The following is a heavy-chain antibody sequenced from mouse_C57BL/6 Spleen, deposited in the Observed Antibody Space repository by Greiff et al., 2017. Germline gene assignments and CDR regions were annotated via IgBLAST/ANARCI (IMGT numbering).Heavy chain of an antibody. CDR2: ISSGGSYT. Sequence: EVQLVESGGDLVKPGGSLKLSCAASGFTFSSYGMSWVRQTPDKRLEWVATISSGGSYTYYPDSVKGRFTISRDNAKNTLYLQMSSLKSEDTAMCYCARRTDYGYDYWGQGTTLTVSS. V-gene: IGHV5-6*01. CDR3: ARRTDYGYDY. J-gene: IGHJ2*01. D-gene: IGHD2-2*01. CDR1: GFTFSSYG.